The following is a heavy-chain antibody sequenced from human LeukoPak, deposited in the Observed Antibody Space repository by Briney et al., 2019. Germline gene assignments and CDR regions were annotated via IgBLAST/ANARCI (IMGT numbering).Heavy chain of an antibody. Sequence: GGSLRLSCAASGFTFSSYWMSWVRQAPGKGLEWVANIKKDGSEKYYVDSVKGRFTISRDNSKNTLYLQMNSLRAEDTAVYSCAKDRVGALLYFDSWGQGILVTVSS. CDR1: GFTFSSYW. D-gene: IGHD1-26*01. CDR3: AKDRVGALLYFDS. CDR2: IKKDGSEK. J-gene: IGHJ4*02. V-gene: IGHV3-7*03.